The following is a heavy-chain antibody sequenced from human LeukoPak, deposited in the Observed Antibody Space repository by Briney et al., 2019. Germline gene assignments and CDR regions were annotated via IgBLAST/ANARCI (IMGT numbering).Heavy chain of an antibody. CDR3: AKDAYYYDSSGPPGS. CDR2: ISSSSSYI. V-gene: IGHV3-21*01. D-gene: IGHD3-22*01. J-gene: IGHJ3*01. Sequence: GGSLRLSCAASGFTFSSYSMNWVRQAPGKGLEWVSSISSSSSYIYYADSVKGRFTISRDNAKNSLYLQMNSLRAEDTAVYYCAKDAYYYDSSGPPGSWGQGTMVTVSS. CDR1: GFTFSSYS.